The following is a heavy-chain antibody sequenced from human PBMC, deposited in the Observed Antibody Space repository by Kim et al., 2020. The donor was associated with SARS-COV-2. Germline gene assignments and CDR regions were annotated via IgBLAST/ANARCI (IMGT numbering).Heavy chain of an antibody. CDR3: TKHRGTAGVRLS. D-gene: IGHD3-10*01. CDR1: GFMFSSYA. V-gene: IGHV3-23*01. CDR2: ITGSGAGT. J-gene: IGHJ5*02. Sequence: GGSLRLSCAASGFMFSSYAMTWVRQAPGKGLEWVSTITGSGAGTYYADSVKGRFSISRDNSQNTLYLQMNSLRDEDTAVYYCTKHRGTAGVRLSWGQGTLVTVSS.